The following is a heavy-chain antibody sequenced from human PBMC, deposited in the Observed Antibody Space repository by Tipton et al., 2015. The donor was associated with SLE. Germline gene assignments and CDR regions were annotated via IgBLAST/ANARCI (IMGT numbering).Heavy chain of an antibody. J-gene: IGHJ5*02. D-gene: IGHD2-15*01. CDR1: GDSISSYY. CDR3: ARHPRFLSNVVVVVAPAT. CDR2: IYYSGST. Sequence: TLSLTCTVSGDSISSYYWSWIRQPPGKGLEWIGYIYYSGSTNYNPSLKSRVTISVDTSKNQFSLKLSSVTAADTAVYYCARHPRFLSNVVVVVAPATWGQGTLVTVSS. V-gene: IGHV4-59*08.